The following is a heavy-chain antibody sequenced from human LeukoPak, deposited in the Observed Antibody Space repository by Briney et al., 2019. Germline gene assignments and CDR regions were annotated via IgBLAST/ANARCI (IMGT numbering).Heavy chain of an antibody. CDR3: AREGGSGRPFDY. Sequence: SETLSLTCTVSGGSISSYYWSWIRQPAGKGLEWIGRIYTSGSTNYNPSLQSRVTISVDTSKNQLSLRLNSVTAADTAVYYCAREGGSGRPFDYWGRGILVTVSS. V-gene: IGHV4-4*07. CDR1: GGSISSYY. D-gene: IGHD3-10*01. CDR2: IYTSGST. J-gene: IGHJ4*02.